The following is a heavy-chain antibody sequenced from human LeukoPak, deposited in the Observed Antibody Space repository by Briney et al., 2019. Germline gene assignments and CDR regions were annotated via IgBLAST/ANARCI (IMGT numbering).Heavy chain of an antibody. D-gene: IGHD3-22*01. CDR2: INPSGGST. J-gene: IGHJ3*02. V-gene: IGHV1-46*01. CDR1: GYTFTSYY. Sequence: ASVKVSCKASGYTFTSYYMHWVRQAPGQGLEWMGIINPSGGSTSYAQKFQGRVTMTRDTSTSTVYMELSSLRSEDTAVYYCAKDQSRITMIVVVITEVDAFDIWGQGTMVTVSS. CDR3: AKDQSRITMIVVVITEVDAFDI.